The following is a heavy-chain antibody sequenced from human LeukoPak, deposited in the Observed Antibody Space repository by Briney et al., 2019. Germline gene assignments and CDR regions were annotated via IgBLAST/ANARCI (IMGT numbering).Heavy chain of an antibody. CDR2: VRSDGNEK. J-gene: IGHJ4*02. V-gene: IGHV3-30*02. D-gene: IGHD2-21*02. CDR3: VTAGLDY. Sequence: GGGLRLSCAASEFTFSNYGMHWVRQAPGKGREWVTFVRSDGNEKYYAYSVKGRFTISRDNSKNTLYLQMTSLRVEDTAIYYCVTAGLDYWGQGSLVTVSS. CDR1: EFTFSNYG.